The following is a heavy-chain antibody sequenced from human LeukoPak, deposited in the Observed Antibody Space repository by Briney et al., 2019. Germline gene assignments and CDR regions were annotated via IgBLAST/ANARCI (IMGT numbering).Heavy chain of an antibody. CDR1: GFTFSSYG. V-gene: IGHV3-30*18. CDR3: AKDRDAVYYYGMDV. CDR2: ISYDGSNK. J-gene: IGHJ6*02. D-gene: IGHD2-21*02. Sequence: GGSLRLSCAASGFTFSSYGMHWVRQAPGKGLEWVAVISYDGSNKYYADSVKGRFTISRDNSKNTLYLQMNSLRAEDTAVYYCAKDRDAVYYYGMDVWGQGTTVTVSS.